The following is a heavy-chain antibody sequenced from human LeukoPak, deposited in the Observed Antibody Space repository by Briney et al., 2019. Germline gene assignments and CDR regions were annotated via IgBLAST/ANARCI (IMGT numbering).Heavy chain of an antibody. CDR3: VREVNAHFPA. CDR1: GGSISSST. Sequence: PSETLSLTCTVSGGSISSSTYYWGWIRQAPGKGLEWVSSISTSSSYIYYADSVKGRFTISRHNAKNSLYLQMNSLRAEDTAVYYCVREVNAHFPAWGQGTLVTVST. J-gene: IGHJ4*02. V-gene: IGHV3-21*01. D-gene: IGHD3-3*02. CDR2: ISTSSSYI.